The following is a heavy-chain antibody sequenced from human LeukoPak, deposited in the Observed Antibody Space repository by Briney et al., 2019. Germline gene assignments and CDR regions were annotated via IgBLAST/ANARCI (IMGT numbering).Heavy chain of an antibody. CDR3: ASGSYYFDY. D-gene: IGHD1-26*01. V-gene: IGHV3-11*03. CDR2: ISSSSSYT. Sequence: KPGGSLRLSCAASGFTFSDYYMSWIRQAPGKGLEWVSYISSSSSYTNYADSVKGRFTISRDNAKNSLYLQMNSLRAEDTAVYYCASGSYYFDYWGQGTLVTVSS. CDR1: GFTFSDYY. J-gene: IGHJ4*02.